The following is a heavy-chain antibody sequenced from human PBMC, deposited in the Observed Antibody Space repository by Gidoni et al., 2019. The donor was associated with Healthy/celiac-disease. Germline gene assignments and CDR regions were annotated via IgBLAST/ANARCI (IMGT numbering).Heavy chain of an antibody. CDR3: TTLTLTTVTGHFDY. J-gene: IGHJ4*02. V-gene: IGHV3-15*01. Sequence: EVQLVESGGGLVKPGGSLRLSCAASGFTFSNAWMSWVRQAPGTGLEWVGRIKSKTDGGTTDYAAPVKGRFTISRDDSKNTLYLQMNSLKTEDTAVYYCTTLTLTTVTGHFDYWGQGTLVTVSS. CDR2: IKSKTDGGTT. CDR1: GFTFSNAW. D-gene: IGHD4-17*01.